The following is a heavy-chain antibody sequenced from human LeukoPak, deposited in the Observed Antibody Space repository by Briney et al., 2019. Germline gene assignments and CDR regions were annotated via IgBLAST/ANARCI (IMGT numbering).Heavy chain of an antibody. CDR2: IYYSGST. Sequence: SETLSLTCTVSGGSISSYYWSWIRQPPGKGLEWIGSIYYSGSTYYNPSLKSRVTISVDTSKNQFSLKLSSVTAADAAVYYCASITVGATRRYYYYMDVWGKGTTVTISS. V-gene: IGHV4-59*04. J-gene: IGHJ6*03. CDR3: ASITVGATRRYYYYMDV. D-gene: IGHD1-26*01. CDR1: GGSISSYY.